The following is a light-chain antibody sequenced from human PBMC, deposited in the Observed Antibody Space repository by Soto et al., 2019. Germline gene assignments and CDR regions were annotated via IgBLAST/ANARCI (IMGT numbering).Light chain of an antibody. CDR2: EVT. J-gene: IGLJ3*02. V-gene: IGLV2-14*01. Sequence: QSALTQPASVSGSPGQSITISCTGTSGDIGSYNRVSWYQQHPGKAPKLIIYEVTDRPSGVSNRFSGSKSGNTASLTIAGLLAEDEADYYCQSYDSSLSGSVFGGGTKLTVL. CDR3: QSYDSSLSGSV. CDR1: SGDIGSYNR.